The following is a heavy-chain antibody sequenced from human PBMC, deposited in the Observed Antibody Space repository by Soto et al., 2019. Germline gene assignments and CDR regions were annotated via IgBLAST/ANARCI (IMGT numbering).Heavy chain of an antibody. Sequence: QVQLVQSGAEVKKPGSSVKVSCKASGGTFSSYTISGVRQAPGQGLEWMGRIIPILGIANYAQKFQGRVTITADKSTSTAYMELSSLRSEDTAVYYCARAPRFYYYMDVWGKGTTVTVSS. V-gene: IGHV1-69*02. CDR1: GGTFSSYT. CDR2: IIPILGIA. CDR3: ARAPRFYYYMDV. J-gene: IGHJ6*03.